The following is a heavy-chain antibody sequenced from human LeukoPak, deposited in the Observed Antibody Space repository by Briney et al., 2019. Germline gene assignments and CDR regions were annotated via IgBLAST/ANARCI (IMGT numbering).Heavy chain of an antibody. D-gene: IGHD3-3*01. CDR2: IIPIFGTA. CDR1: GGTFSSYA. J-gene: IGHJ4*02. V-gene: IGHV1-69*13. CDR3: ARSLVGVVIPFDY. Sequence: GASVKVSCKASGGTFSSYAISWVRQAPGQGLEWMGGIIPIFGTANYAQKFQGRVTITADESTSTAYMELSSLRSEDTAVYYCARSLVGVVIPFDYWGQGTLVTVSS.